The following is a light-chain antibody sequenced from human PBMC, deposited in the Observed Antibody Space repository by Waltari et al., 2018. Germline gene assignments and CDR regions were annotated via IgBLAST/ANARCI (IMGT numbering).Light chain of an antibody. Sequence: QSALTQPPPASVSPGQSATTPCPRTTSDVVGYKYVSWYQFHPGNPPKLLIYEVFKRPSGVPDRFSGSKSGNTASLIVSGLQAEDEAEYYCSSYAGNNFVVFGGGTQLTVL. CDR3: SSYAGNNFVV. J-gene: IGLJ2*01. CDR2: EVF. CDR1: TSDVVGYKY. V-gene: IGLV2-8*01.